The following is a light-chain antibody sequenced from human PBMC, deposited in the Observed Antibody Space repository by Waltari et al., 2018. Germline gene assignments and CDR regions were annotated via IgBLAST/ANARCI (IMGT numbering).Light chain of an antibody. CDR3: QQHGTLPAT. Sequence: EIVLTQPPGTASLSPGERVTLSCRASQSVGSSSLALYQQKPGQAPRLVIYRASRRATGIPDRFSGSGSGTDFSLTISRLEPEDFAVYYCQQHGTLPATFGQGTKVEIK. CDR2: RAS. J-gene: IGKJ1*01. V-gene: IGKV3-20*01. CDR1: QSVGSSS.